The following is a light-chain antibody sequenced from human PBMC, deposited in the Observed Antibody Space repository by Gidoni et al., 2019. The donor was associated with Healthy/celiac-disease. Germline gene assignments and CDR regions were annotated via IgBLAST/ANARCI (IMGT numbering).Light chain of an antibody. CDR1: QSVSSSY. V-gene: IGKV3-20*01. J-gene: IGKJ4*01. CDR2: GAS. Sequence: EIVLTKSPGTLSLSPGERATLSCRASQSVSSSYLAWYQQKPGQAHRLLIYGASSRATGIPDRFSGSGSGTDFTLTISRLEPEDFAVYYCQQYGSSPALTFGGGTKVEIK. CDR3: QQYGSSPALT.